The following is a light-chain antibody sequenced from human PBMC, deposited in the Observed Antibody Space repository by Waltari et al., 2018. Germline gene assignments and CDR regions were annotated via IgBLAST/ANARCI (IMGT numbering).Light chain of an antibody. CDR3: QHRSGWPPWT. V-gene: IGKV3-11*01. Sequence: EIVLTQSPATLSLSPGERAILSCRASQSVSTYLAWYQHRPGQAPRLLIHDVSNRATGIPARFSGSGSGIDFTLTISSLEPEDFAVYYCQHRSGWPPWTFGQGTKVEVK. J-gene: IGKJ1*01. CDR1: QSVSTY. CDR2: DVS.